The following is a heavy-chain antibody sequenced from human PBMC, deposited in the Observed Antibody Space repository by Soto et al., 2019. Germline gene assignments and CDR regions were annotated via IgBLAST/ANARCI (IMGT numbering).Heavy chain of an antibody. D-gene: IGHD4-17*01. CDR1: GYTFTSYD. CDR2: MNPNSGNT. V-gene: IGHV1-8*01. J-gene: IGHJ6*03. Sequence: ASVKVSCKASGYTFTSYDINWVRQATGQGLEWMGWMNPNSGNTGYAQKFQGRVTMTRNTSISTAYMELSSLRSEDTAVYYCATTYGDLKTRYYYYYMDVWGKGTTVTVSS. CDR3: ATTYGDLKTRYYYYYMDV.